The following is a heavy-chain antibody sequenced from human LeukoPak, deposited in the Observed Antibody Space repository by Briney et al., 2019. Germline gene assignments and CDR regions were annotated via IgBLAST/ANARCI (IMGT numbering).Heavy chain of an antibody. D-gene: IGHD2-2*01. CDR1: GFTFSNYD. J-gene: IGHJ6*02. CDR2: FHTAGDI. CDR3: ARGSCSSRSCYKRVNGLDV. Sequence: PGGSLRLSCAASGFTFSNYDMHWVRQATGKGLEWVSAFHTAGDIHYSGSVKSRFATSRVNAKNSFYLQMNNLRAGDTAVYYCARGSCSSRSCYKRVNGLDVWGQGTPVTVSS. V-gene: IGHV3-13*01.